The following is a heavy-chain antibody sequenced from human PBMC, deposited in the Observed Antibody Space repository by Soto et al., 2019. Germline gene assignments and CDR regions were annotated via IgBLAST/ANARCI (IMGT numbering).Heavy chain of an antibody. CDR2: ISGSGGST. Sequence: GGSLRLSCAASGFTFSSYAMSWVRQAPGKGLEWVLAISGSGGSTYYADSVKGRFTITRDNSKNTLYLQMNSLRAEDTAVYYCAKDLTLGELSPSWGQGTLVTVSS. CDR3: AKDLTLGELSPS. V-gene: IGHV3-23*01. D-gene: IGHD3-10*01. CDR1: GFTFSSYA. J-gene: IGHJ4*02.